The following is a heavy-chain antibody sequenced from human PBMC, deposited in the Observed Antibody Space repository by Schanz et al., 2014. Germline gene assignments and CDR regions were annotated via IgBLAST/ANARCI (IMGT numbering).Heavy chain of an antibody. V-gene: IGHV1-69*08. CDR2: IVPIAGIT. CDR3: AREVGLYDRGWFDP. D-gene: IGHD3-22*01. CDR1: GGTFSSDT. J-gene: IGHJ5*02. Sequence: QVHLVQSGAEVKKPGSSVKVSCKASGGTFSSDTFSWVRQAPGQGLEWMGRIVPIAGITNYAQRFQGRVTITADKSSDTAYRELSSLRSEDTAVYYCAREVGLYDRGWFDPWGQGTLVTVSS.